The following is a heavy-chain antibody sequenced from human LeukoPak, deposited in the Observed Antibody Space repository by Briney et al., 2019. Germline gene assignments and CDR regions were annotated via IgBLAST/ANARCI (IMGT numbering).Heavy chain of an antibody. CDR1: GFTFSSYW. CDR3: ARCGLRYQLPQQ. Sequence: GGSLRLSCAASGFTFSSYWMSWVRQAPGKGLEWVANIKQDGSEKYYVDSVKGRFIISRDNAKNSLYLQMNSLRAEDMAVYYCARCGLRYQLPQQWGQGTLVTVSS. D-gene: IGHD2-2*01. V-gene: IGHV3-7*01. J-gene: IGHJ4*02. CDR2: IKQDGSEK.